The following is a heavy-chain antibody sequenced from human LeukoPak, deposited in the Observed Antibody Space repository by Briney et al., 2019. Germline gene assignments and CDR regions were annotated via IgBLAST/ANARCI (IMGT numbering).Heavy chain of an antibody. J-gene: IGHJ6*03. CDR2: INPNSGGT. Sequence: VASVKVSCTASGYTFTVYYMHWVRQAPGQGLEWMGWINPNSGGTNYAQKFQGRVTMTRDTSISTAYMELSRLRSDDTAVYYCARKRRDLWFGESQNNYYYYYMDVWGKGTTVTVSS. D-gene: IGHD3-10*01. CDR1: GYTFTVYY. CDR3: ARKRRDLWFGESQNNYYYYYMDV. V-gene: IGHV1-2*02.